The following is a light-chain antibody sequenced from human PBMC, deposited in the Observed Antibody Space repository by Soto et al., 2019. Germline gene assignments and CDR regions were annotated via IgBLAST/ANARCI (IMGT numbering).Light chain of an antibody. CDR1: QSVSSSY. CDR3: QQYGSSPPGT. V-gene: IGKV3-20*01. Sequence: EIVLTQSPGTLSLSPGERATFSCRASQSVSSSYLAWYQQKPGQAPRLLIYGASNRATGIPDRFSGSGSGKDFTLTISRLEPEDFAVYYCQQYGSSPPGTFGQGTKVEIK. J-gene: IGKJ1*01. CDR2: GAS.